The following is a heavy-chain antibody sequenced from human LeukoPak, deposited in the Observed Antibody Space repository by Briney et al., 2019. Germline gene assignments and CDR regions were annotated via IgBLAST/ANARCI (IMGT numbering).Heavy chain of an antibody. D-gene: IGHD3-22*01. CDR1: GFTYSIYG. CDR3: ASRGATYYYDSSGYFAFDI. V-gene: IGHV3-33*01. J-gene: IGHJ3*02. CDR2: IWYDGSNK. Sequence: PGRSLRLSCAASGFTYSIYGMHWVRQAPGKGLEWVALIWYDGSNKYYADSVKGRFTISRDNSKNTLYLQMNSLRAEDTAVYYCASRGATYYYDSSGYFAFDIWGQGTMVTVSS.